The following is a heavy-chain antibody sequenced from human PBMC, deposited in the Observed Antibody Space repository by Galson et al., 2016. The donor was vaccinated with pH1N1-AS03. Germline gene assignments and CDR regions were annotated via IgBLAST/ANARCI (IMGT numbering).Heavy chain of an antibody. J-gene: IGHJ4*02. Sequence: SLRLSCAASGFTFSSHSMHWARQAPDEGLEWVAGISYHGNNKFYAHSVKGRFTISRDNAKESLYLQMNSLRDEDTGVYYCARIVTMSDFDSWGRGTLVTVSS. CDR2: ISYHGNNK. CDR3: ARIVTMSDFDS. D-gene: IGHD2-21*02. V-gene: IGHV3-30-3*01. CDR1: GFTFSSHS.